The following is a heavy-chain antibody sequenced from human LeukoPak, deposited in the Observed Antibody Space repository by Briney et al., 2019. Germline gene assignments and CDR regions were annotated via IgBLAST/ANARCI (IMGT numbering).Heavy chain of an antibody. CDR3: AKDRRRTGDPVDH. CDR2: ISDNGVKT. J-gene: IGHJ4*02. D-gene: IGHD7-27*01. CDR1: GFSFSLYA. Sequence: GGSLRLSCAASGFSFSLYAMSWVRQAPGKGLEWVSVISDNGVKTYYADSVKGRFTISRDNSNSTLYLHMNSLRAEDTALYYCAKDRRRTGDPVDHWGQGTLVTVSS. V-gene: IGHV3-23*01.